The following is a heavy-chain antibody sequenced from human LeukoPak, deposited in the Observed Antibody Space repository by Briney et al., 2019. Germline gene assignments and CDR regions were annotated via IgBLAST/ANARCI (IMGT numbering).Heavy chain of an antibody. CDR2: IIPIFGTA. CDR1: GGTFSSYA. D-gene: IGHD3-10*01. J-gene: IGHJ5*02. Sequence: GASVKVSCKASGGTFSSYAISWVRQAPGQGLEWMGGIIPIFGTANYAQKFQGRVTITADKSTSTAYMELSSLRSDDTAVYYCARDAIVTMVRGGNRNWFDPWGQGTLVTVSS. V-gene: IGHV1-69*06. CDR3: ARDAIVTMVRGGNRNWFDP.